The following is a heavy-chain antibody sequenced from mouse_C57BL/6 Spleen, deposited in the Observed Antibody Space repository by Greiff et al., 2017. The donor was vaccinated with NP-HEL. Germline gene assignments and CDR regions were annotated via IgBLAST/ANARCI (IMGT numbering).Heavy chain of an antibody. CDR1: GYTFTSYW. CDR3: ARPMITRAMDY. CDR2: IHPNSGST. J-gene: IGHJ4*01. V-gene: IGHV1-64*01. Sequence: QVQLQQPGAELVKPGASVKLSCKASGYTFTSYWMHWVKQRPGQGLEWIGMIHPNSGSTNYNEKFKSKATLTVDKSSSIAYMQLSSLTSEDSAVYYCARPMITRAMDYLGQGTSVTVSS. D-gene: IGHD2-4*01.